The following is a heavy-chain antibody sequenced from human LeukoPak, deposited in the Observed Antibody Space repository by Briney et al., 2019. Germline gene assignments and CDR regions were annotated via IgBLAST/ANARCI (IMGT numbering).Heavy chain of an antibody. CDR2: VGTAGDT. CDR3: SRGNIHDY. CDR1: GFTFSAYD. V-gene: IGHV3-13*01. D-gene: IGHD2/OR15-2a*01. J-gene: IGHJ4*02. Sequence: GGSLRLSCAASGFTFSAYDMHWVRQGTGKGLEWVSGVGTAGDTYYPGSVKGRFTISRENAKNSLYLQMNSLRAGDTAVYYCSRGNIHDYWGQGTLVTVSS.